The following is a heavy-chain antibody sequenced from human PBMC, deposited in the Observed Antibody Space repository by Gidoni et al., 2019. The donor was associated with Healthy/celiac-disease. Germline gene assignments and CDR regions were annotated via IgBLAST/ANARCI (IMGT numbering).Heavy chain of an antibody. CDR3: ARGPMGAVAGTLPLEFDY. CDR1: GGSFSGYY. J-gene: IGHJ4*02. V-gene: IGHV4-34*01. CDR2: INHSGST. Sequence: QVQLQQWGAGLLKPSETLSLTCAVYGGSFSGYYWSWIRQPPGKGLGWIGEINHSGSTNYNPSLKSRVTISVDTSKNQFSLKLSSVTAADTAVYYCARGPMGAVAGTLPLEFDYWGQGTLVTVSS. D-gene: IGHD6-19*01.